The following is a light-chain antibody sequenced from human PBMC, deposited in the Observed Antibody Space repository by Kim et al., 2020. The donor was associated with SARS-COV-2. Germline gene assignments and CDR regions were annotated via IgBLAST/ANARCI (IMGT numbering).Light chain of an antibody. CDR1: QSVSDSN. CDR3: QQYGYSPWT. CDR2: GAS. Sequence: PPGVRATLSCRASQSVSDSNLAWYQHKPGRAPRLLIYGASTRATGIPDRFSGSGSGTDFTLTISRLEPEDFAMYYCQQYGYSPWTFGQGTKVDIK. V-gene: IGKV3-20*01. J-gene: IGKJ1*01.